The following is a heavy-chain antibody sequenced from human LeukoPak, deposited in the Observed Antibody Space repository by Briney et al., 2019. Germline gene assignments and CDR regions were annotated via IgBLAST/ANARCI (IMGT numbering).Heavy chain of an antibody. D-gene: IGHD3-9*01. CDR2: IFPADSRT. V-gene: IGHV5-51*01. CDR3: ASAVGYLAV. J-gene: IGHJ4*02. CDR1: GYTFTNYW. Sequence: GESLKISCNGSGYTFTNYWIAWVRQMPGKGLEWMGTIFPADSRTTYSPSFQGQVTISADKSISTAYLQWSSLKASDTAMYYCASAVGYLAVRGQGTLVTVSS.